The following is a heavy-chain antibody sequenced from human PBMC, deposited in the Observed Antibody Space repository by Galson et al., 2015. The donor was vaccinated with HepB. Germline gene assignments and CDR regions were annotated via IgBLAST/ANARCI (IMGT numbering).Heavy chain of an antibody. CDR2: TYYRSKWYN. V-gene: IGHV6-1*01. CDR3: ARDGTYYYDSSGYQPQYYFDY. D-gene: IGHD3-22*01. Sequence: CAISGDSVSSNSAAWNWIRQSPSRGLEWLGRTYYRSKWYNDYAVSVKSRITINPDTSKNQFSLQLNSVTPEDTAVYYCARDGTYYYDSSGYQPQYYFDYWGQGTLVTVSS. J-gene: IGHJ4*02. CDR1: GDSVSSNSAA.